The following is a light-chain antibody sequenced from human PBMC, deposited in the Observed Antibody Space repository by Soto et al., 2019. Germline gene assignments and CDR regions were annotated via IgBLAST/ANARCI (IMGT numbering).Light chain of an antibody. CDR2: AAS. V-gene: IGKV3-20*01. CDR3: QQYDGAPLT. J-gene: IGKJ3*01. Sequence: ESVLTQTQDTLSLSHGERATLFCRASQSLSIGSLAWYQQKPGQAPRLLIYAASTRHTGIPDRFNGSGSGTDFVLTINRLEPEDFAVYYCQQYDGAPLTFGLGTLVD. CDR1: QSLSIGS.